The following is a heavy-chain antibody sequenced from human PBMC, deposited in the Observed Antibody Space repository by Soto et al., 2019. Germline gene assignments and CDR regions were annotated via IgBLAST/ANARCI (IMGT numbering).Heavy chain of an antibody. CDR3: ARVLGPLVRGVLGEGYFDY. D-gene: IGHD3-10*01. Sequence: GGSLRLSCAASGFTFSSYSMNWVRQAPGKGLEWVSSISSSSSHVYYADSVKGRFTISRDNAKNSLYLQMNSLRAEDTAVYYCARVLGPLVRGVLGEGYFDYWGQGTLVTVSS. J-gene: IGHJ4*02. CDR1: GFTFSSYS. CDR2: ISSSSSHV. V-gene: IGHV3-21*01.